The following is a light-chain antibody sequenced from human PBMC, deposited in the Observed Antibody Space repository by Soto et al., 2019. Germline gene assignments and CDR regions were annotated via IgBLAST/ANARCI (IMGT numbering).Light chain of an antibody. CDR1: QSVSSY. Sequence: EIVLTQSPATLSLSPGERATLSCRASQSVSSYLAWYQQKVGQSPRLLIYDASNRATGIPARFSGSGSGTDFTLTISSLEPEDFAVYYWQQRSNWPRTFGQGTKVEIK. J-gene: IGKJ1*01. CDR2: DAS. CDR3: QQRSNWPRT. V-gene: IGKV3-11*01.